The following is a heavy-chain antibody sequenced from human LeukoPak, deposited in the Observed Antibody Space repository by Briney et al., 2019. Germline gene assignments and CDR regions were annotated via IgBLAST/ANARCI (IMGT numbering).Heavy chain of an antibody. Sequence: GGSLRLSCAASGFTFSSYAMSWVRQAPGKGLEWVSAISGSGGSTYYADSVKGRFSISRDNSKNALYLQMNSLRAEDTAVYYCAKDLHYGSAGYWGQGTLVTVSS. CDR2: ISGSGGST. J-gene: IGHJ4*02. CDR1: GFTFSSYA. CDR3: AKDLHYGSAGY. D-gene: IGHD3-10*01. V-gene: IGHV3-23*01.